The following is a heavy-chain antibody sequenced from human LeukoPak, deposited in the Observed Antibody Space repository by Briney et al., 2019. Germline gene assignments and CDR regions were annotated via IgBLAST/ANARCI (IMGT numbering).Heavy chain of an antibody. D-gene: IGHD3-22*01. CDR1: GGSISSGDYY. Sequence: SETLSLTCTVSGGSISSGDYYWSWIRQPPGKGLEWIGYIYYSGSTYYNPSLKSRVTISVDKSKNQFSLKLSSVTAADTAVYYCARGRETYYYDSSGYVYYFDYWGQGTLVTVSS. CDR3: ARGRETYYYDSSGYVYYFDY. J-gene: IGHJ4*02. V-gene: IGHV4-30-4*01. CDR2: IYYSGST.